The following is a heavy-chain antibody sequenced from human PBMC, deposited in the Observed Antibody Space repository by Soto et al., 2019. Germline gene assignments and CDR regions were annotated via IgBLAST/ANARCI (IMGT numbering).Heavy chain of an antibody. Sequence: PSETLSLTCTVSGGSISSYYWSWIRQPPGKGLEWIGYIYYSGSTNYNPSLKSRVTISVDTSKNQFSLKLSSVTAADTAVYYCARVDSLGYCSGGSCIPFGVWGEGTTVTVSS. D-gene: IGHD2-15*01. CDR2: IYYSGST. J-gene: IGHJ6*04. CDR1: GGSISSYY. V-gene: IGHV4-59*01. CDR3: ARVDSLGYCSGGSCIPFGV.